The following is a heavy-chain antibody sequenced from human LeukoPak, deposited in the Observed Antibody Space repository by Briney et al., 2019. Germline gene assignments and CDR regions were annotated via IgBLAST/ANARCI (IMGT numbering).Heavy chain of an antibody. V-gene: IGHV3-30*04. CDR1: GFTFSSYA. CDR2: ISYDGSNK. D-gene: IGHD5-18*01. J-gene: IGHJ4*02. Sequence: GGSLRLSCAASGFTFSSYAMHWVRQAPDKGLEWVAVISYDGSNKYYADSVKGRFTISRDNSKNTLYLQMNSLRAEDTAVYYCASVWNSYGHDYWGQGTLVTVSS. CDR3: ASVWNSYGHDY.